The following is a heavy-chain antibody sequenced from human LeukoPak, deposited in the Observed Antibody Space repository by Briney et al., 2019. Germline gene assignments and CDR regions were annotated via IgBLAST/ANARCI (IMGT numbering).Heavy chain of an antibody. J-gene: IGHJ4*02. D-gene: IGHD2-15*01. CDR1: GFTFSSYA. CDR2: INPSGDFT. Sequence: GGSLRLSCTVSGFTFSSYAMSWVRQAPGKGLEWVSIINPSGDFTYYTNSVKGRFTISRDNSKNTLYLQMNSLRAEDTAVYYCAREDIRYYFDYWGQGTLVTVSS. CDR3: AREDIRYYFDY. V-gene: IGHV3-23*01.